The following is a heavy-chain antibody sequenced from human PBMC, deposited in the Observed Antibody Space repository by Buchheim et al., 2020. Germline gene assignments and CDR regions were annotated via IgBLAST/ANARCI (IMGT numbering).Heavy chain of an antibody. V-gene: IGHV4-59*01. CDR3: AGLIAVAGTIDY. Sequence: QVQLQESGPGLVKPSETLSLTCTVSGGSICSYYWSWIRQPPGKGLEWIGYIYYSGSTNYNPSLKSRVTISVDTSKTQFSLKLSSVTAADTAVYYCAGLIAVAGTIDYWGQGTL. CDR2: IYYSGST. J-gene: IGHJ4*02. CDR1: GGSICSYY. D-gene: IGHD6-19*01.